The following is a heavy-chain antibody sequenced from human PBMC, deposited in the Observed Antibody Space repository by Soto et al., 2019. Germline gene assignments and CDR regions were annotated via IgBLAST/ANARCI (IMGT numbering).Heavy chain of an antibody. D-gene: IGHD6-19*01. CDR3: AKGGDVSGPGGGLNWFDP. CDR1: GGSFSGYY. CDR2: ISYSGST. J-gene: IGHJ5*02. V-gene: IGHV4-34*01. Sequence: PSETLSLTCAVYGGSFSGYYWTWIRQSPGKGLEWIGQISYSGSTNYNPSLNSRVAMSLDTSRNHFSLTLTSVTAADTATYFCAKGGDVSGPGGGLNWFDPWGQGTLVTVSS.